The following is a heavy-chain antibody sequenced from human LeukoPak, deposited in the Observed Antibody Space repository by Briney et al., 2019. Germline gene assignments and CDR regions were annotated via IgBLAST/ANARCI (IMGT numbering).Heavy chain of an antibody. D-gene: IGHD4-17*01. CDR3: ARQSQYGDYFFSRAFDI. V-gene: IGHV5-51*01. CDR2: IYPGDSDT. J-gene: IGHJ3*02. Sequence: GESLKISCKGSGYSFTSYWIGWVRQMPGKGLEWMGIIYPGDSDTRYSPSFQGQVTISADKSISTAYLQWSSLKASDTAMYYCARQSQYGDYFFSRAFDIWGQGAMVTVSS. CDR1: GYSFTSYW.